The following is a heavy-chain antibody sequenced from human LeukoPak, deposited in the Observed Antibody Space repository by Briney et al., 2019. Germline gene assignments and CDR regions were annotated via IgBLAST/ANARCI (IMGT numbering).Heavy chain of an antibody. D-gene: IGHD3-16*01. CDR3: AKMDSSLAGDY. J-gene: IGHJ4*02. CDR2: VSGSGFST. CDR1: GFTFSSYA. V-gene: IGHV3-23*01. Sequence: GGSLRLSCAVSGFTFSSYAMSWVRQAPGKGLEWVSTVSGSGFSTYYEDSVKGRFTISRDNSKDTLYLQMNSLKAEDTAVYYCAKMDSSLAGDYWGQGTLVTVSS.